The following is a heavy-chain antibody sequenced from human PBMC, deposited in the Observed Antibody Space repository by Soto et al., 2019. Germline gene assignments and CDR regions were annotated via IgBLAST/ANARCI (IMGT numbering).Heavy chain of an antibody. V-gene: IGHV3-49*04. D-gene: IGHD5-12*01. CDR2: IRSKAYGGTT. CDR1: GFTFGDYA. Sequence: GGSLRLSCTASGFTFGDYAMSWVRQAPGKGLEWVGFIRSKAYGGTTEYAASVKGRFTISRDDSKSIAYLQMNSLKTEDTAVYYCTHSGYDSRGYQNAYYYYGMDVWGQGTTVTVSS. CDR3: THSGYDSRGYQNAYYYYGMDV. J-gene: IGHJ6*02.